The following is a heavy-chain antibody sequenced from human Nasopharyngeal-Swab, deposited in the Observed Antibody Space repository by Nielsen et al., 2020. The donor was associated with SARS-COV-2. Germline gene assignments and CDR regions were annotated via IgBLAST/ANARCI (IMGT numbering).Heavy chain of an antibody. D-gene: IGHD1-26*01. J-gene: IGHJ4*02. V-gene: IGHV3-74*03. CDR3: ARESYSWSWYGPDY. CDR1: RFTFTDYW. Sequence: GESLKISCTVSRFTFTDYWMHWLRQSPGKGPVWLSRIDNDGSSTTYADSVRGRFTISRDNARNTLFLQLHSLRAEDTAVYYCARESYSWSWYGPDYWGQGTQVTVSS. CDR2: IDNDGSST.